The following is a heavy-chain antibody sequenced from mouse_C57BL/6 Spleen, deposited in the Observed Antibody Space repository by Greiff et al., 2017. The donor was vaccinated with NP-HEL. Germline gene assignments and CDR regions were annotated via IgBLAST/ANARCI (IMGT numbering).Heavy chain of an antibody. CDR2: INPSSGYT. Sequence: VQGVESGAELAKPGASVKLSCKASGYTFTSYWMHWVKQRPGQGLEWIGYINPSSGYTKYNQKFKDKATLTADKSSSTAYMQLSSLTYEDSAVYYCAREGMVTTEGAWFAYWGQGTLVTVSA. CDR1: GYTFTSYW. J-gene: IGHJ3*01. D-gene: IGHD2-2*01. V-gene: IGHV1-7*01. CDR3: AREGMVTTEGAWFAY.